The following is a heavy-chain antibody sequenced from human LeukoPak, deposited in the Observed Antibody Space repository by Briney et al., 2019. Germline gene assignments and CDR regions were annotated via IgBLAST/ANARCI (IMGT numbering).Heavy chain of an antibody. J-gene: IGHJ4*02. Sequence: GGSLRLSCAASGFXXSXXXXXXVXXXXXKXXEXVXXISSSXSLIYYSASVKGRFTISRDNAKNSLYLQMNSLRAEDTAVYYCARGKDYYDSSDFDYWGQGTLVTVSS. V-gene: IGHV3-21*01. D-gene: IGHD3-22*01. CDR2: ISSSXSLI. CDR1: GFXXSXXX. CDR3: ARGKDYYDSSDFDY.